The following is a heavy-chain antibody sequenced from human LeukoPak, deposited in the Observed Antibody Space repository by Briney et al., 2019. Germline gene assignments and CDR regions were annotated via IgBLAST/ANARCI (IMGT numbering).Heavy chain of an antibody. V-gene: IGHV4-4*07. CDR1: GGSINSYY. J-gene: IGHJ4*02. CDR2: IYSSGST. CDR3: ARGGKATVVTM. Sequence: TSETLSLTCTVSGGSINSYYWSWIRRPAGKGLEWIGRIYSSGSTNYNPSLKSRVSMSVDTSKNQFSLKLTSVTAADTALYYCARGGKATVVTMWGQGILVTVSS. D-gene: IGHD4-23*01.